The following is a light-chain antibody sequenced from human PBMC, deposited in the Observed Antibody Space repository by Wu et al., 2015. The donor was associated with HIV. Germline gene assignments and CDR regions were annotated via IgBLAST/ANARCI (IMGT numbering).Light chain of an antibody. CDR2: AAS. CDR1: QNIYRY. CDR3: QQSYSNPLT. J-gene: IGKJ1*01. V-gene: IGKV1-39*01. Sequence: DIQMTQSPSSLSASVGDGVTITCRASQNIYRYLSWFQQKPGKAPRLLISAASTLQSGVPSRFSGSGSGTDFTLTISSLQPEDFATYHCQQSYSNPLTFGQGTKVEFK.